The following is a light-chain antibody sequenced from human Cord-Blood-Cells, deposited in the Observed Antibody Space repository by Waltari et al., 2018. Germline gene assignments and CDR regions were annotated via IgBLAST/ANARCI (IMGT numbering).Light chain of an antibody. J-gene: IGLJ3*02. V-gene: IGLV2-8*01. Sequence: QSALTQPPSASGSPGQAVTISCPGTSSAVGGYNYVSWYQQHPVKAPKLLIYEVSKRPSGVPDRFSGSKSGNTASLTVSGLQAEDEADYYCSSYAGSNNLVFGGGTKLTVL. CDR3: SSYAGSNNLV. CDR2: EVS. CDR1: SSAVGGYNY.